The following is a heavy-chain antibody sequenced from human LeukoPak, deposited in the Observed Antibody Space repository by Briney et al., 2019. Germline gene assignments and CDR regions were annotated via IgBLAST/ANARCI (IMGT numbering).Heavy chain of an antibody. D-gene: IGHD1-26*01. CDR3: QSDRCGSYFPDF. CDR2: INPNSGDT. J-gene: IGHJ4*02. Sequence: ASVKVSCKASGYTLTDYYMHWVRQAPGQGLEWMGWINPNSGDTNYAQNFQGRVTITRDTSISTAYMELRRLASDDTAMYYCQSDRCGSYFPDFCGEGTLVTVSS. CDR1: GYTLTDYY. V-gene: IGHV1-2*02.